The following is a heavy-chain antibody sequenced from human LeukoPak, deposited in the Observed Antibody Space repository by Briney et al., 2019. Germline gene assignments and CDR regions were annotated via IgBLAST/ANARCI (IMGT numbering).Heavy chain of an antibody. V-gene: IGHV6-1*01. J-gene: IGHJ5*02. Sequence: SQTLSLTCAISGDSVSSNSAVWNWIRQSPSRGLEWLGRTYYRSKWYNEYAVSVKSRITINPDTSKNQFSLQLNSVTPKDTAVYYCARALVTPTPGGNWFDPWGQGTLVTVSS. CDR1: GDSVSSNSAV. CDR2: TYYRSKWYN. D-gene: IGHD2-21*02. CDR3: ARALVTPTPGGNWFDP.